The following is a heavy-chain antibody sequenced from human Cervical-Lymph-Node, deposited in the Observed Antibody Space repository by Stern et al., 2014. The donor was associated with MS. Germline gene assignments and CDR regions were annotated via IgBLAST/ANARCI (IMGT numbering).Heavy chain of an antibody. Sequence: QVQLQQSGPGLVKPSETLSLTCTVSGGSISGYDCSWIRQPPGKGLEWIGHIYYSGSTNYFPSLKSRVSISIDTPKNQFSLKLSSVTAADTAVYYCARSRDAYSPLAYWGQGALVTVSS. CDR1: GGSISGYD. J-gene: IGHJ4*02. CDR3: ARSRDAYSPLAY. D-gene: IGHD5-24*01. CDR2: IYYSGST. V-gene: IGHV4-59*01.